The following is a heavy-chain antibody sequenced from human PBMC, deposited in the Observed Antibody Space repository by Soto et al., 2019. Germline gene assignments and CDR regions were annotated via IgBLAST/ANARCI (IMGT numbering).Heavy chain of an antibody. D-gene: IGHD3-3*01. CDR2: INYSGNT. Sequence: PSETLSLTCTVSGGSISSHYWNWIRQSPGKGLEWLGFINYSGNTNYNPSLKSRVTISVDTAKKQFSLNLTSVTAADTAVYYCAGRDFWFVFYLGYRRHLHLFPASHVTHHPSETLSLTCTVSGASISSSSYYW. CDR1: GGSISSHY. V-gene: IGHV4-59*08. CDR3: AGRDFWFVFYLGYRRHLHLFPASHVTHHPSETLSLTCTVSGASISSSSYY. J-gene: IGHJ4*01.